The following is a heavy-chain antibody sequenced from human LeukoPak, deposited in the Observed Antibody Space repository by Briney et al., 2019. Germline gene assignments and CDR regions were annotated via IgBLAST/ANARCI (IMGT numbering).Heavy chain of an antibody. V-gene: IGHV5-51*01. D-gene: IGHD3-22*01. CDR2: IHPGDSDT. CDR1: GNSFTSFW. CDR3: ARHVGSDDSTGYYSLAYFYMDV. J-gene: IGHJ6*03. Sequence: GESLKISCKGSGNSFTSFWIGWVRQMPGKGLEWMGIIHPGDSDTRYSPSFKGQVTMSADKSISTASLQWSSLKASDTAMYYCARHVGSDDSTGYYSLAYFYMDVWGKGTTVTVSS.